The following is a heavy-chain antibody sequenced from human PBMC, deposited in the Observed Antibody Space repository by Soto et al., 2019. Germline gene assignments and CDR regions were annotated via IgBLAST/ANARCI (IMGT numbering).Heavy chain of an antibody. CDR2: ISAYNGNT. Sequence: ASVKVSCKASGYTFTSYGISWVRQAPGQGLEWMGWISAYNGNTNYAQKLQGRVTMTTDTSTSTAYMELRSLRSDDTAVYYCARGLDSMSTRYYYDSSGYEMRYYFDYWGQGTLVTVSS. J-gene: IGHJ4*02. CDR1: GYTFTSYG. D-gene: IGHD3-22*01. V-gene: IGHV1-18*01. CDR3: ARGLDSMSTRYYYDSSGYEMRYYFDY.